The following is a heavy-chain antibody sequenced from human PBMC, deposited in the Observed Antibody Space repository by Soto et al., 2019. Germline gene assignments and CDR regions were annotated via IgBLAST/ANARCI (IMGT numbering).Heavy chain of an antibody. CDR3: ARDPSAGDSAGY. CDR2: INAGNGNT. Sequence: ASVKVSCTASGYTFTSYAMHWVRQAPGQRLEWMGWINAGNGNTNYAQKFQGRVTITADKSTSTAYMELSSLRSEDTAVYYCARDPSAGDSAGYWGQGTLVTVSS. CDR1: GYTFTSYA. V-gene: IGHV1-3*01. J-gene: IGHJ4*02. D-gene: IGHD2-21*01.